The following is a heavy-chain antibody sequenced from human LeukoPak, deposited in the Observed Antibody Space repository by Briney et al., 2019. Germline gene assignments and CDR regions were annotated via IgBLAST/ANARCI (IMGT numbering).Heavy chain of an antibody. CDR3: AAREEDIVVVPAAESAEYFQH. V-gene: IGHV1-69*13. Sequence: SVKVSCKASGGTFSSYAISWVRQAPGQGLEWMGGIIPIFGTANYAQKFQGRVTITADESTSTAYMELSSLRSEDTAVYYCAAREEDIVVVPAAESAEYFQHWGQGTLVTVSS. CDR1: GGTFSSYA. J-gene: IGHJ1*01. D-gene: IGHD2-2*01. CDR2: IIPIFGTA.